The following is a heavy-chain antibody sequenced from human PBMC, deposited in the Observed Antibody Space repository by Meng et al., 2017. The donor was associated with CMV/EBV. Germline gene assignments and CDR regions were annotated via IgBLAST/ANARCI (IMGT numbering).Heavy chain of an antibody. V-gene: IGHV3-30*04. Sequence: LSLTCAASGFPFSSYAMHWVRQAPGKGLEWVAVISYDGSNKYYADSVKGRFTISRDNSKNTLYLQMNSLRAEDTAVYYCAKGSRLPEGIYYYGMDVWGQGTTVTVSS. D-gene: IGHD2-2*01. CDR2: ISYDGSNK. CDR3: AKGSRLPEGIYYYGMDV. J-gene: IGHJ6*02. CDR1: GFPFSSYA.